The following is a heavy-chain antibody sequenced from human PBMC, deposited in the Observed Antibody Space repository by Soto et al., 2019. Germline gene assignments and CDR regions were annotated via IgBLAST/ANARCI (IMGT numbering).Heavy chain of an antibody. CDR1: GFTFSSYG. D-gene: IGHD1-26*01. V-gene: IGHV3-33*01. Sequence: QVQLVESGGGVVQPGRSLRLSCAASGFTFSSYGMHWVRQAPGKGLEWVAVIWYDGSNKYYADSVKGRFTISRDNSKNTLYLQMNSLRAEDTAVYYCARGADSGNYWPLDYWGQGTLVTVSS. J-gene: IGHJ4*02. CDR2: IWYDGSNK. CDR3: ARGADSGNYWPLDY.